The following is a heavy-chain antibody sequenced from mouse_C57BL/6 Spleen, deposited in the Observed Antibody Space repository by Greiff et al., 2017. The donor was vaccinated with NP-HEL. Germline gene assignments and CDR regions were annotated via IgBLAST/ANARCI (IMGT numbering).Heavy chain of an antibody. CDR3: ARLRWYFDY. V-gene: IGHV1-69*01. D-gene: IGHD1-1*02. CDR1: GYTFTSYW. J-gene: IGHJ2*01. CDR2: IDPSDSYT. Sequence: QVQLKQPGAELVMPGASVKLSCKASGYTFTSYWMHWVKQRPGQGLEWIGEIDPSDSYTNYHQKFKGKYTLTVDKSSSTAYMQLSRLASEDSAVYYSARLRWYFDYWGQGTTLTVSS.